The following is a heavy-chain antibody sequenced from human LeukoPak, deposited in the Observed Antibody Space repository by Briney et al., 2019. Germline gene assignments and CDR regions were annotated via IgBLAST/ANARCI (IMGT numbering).Heavy chain of an antibody. CDR1: GFTFSSYG. V-gene: IGHV3-23*01. CDR3: ARRSGIAMAGAFDY. D-gene: IGHD6-19*01. CDR2: ISGSGDST. Sequence: PGGSLRLSRAASGFTFSSYGMSWVRQAPGKGLEWVSGISGSGDSTYYADSVKGRFTISRDNSKNTLYLQMNSLRAEDTAVYYCARRSGIAMAGAFDYWGQGTLVTVSS. J-gene: IGHJ4*02.